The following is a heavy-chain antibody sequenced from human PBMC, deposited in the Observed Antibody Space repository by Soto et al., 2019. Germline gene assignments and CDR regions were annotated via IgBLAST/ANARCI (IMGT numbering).Heavy chain of an antibody. CDR1: GYTFTSYG. Sequence: GASVKVSSKASGYTFTSYGISWVRQAPGQRLEWMGWINAYNGNTNYSQKLQGRVTITRDTSASTGYMELSSLRCEDPAVYYCARDXXXXXXPXGEXTLVTVSS. J-gene: IGHJ5*02. V-gene: IGHV1-18*01. CDR2: INAYNGNT. CDR3: ARDXXXXXXP.